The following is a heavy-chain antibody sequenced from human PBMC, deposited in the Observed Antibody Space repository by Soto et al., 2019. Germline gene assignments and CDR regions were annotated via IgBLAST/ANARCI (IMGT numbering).Heavy chain of an antibody. V-gene: IGHV4-30-4*01. CDR1: GGSISSAAYC. CDR3: ARGPSGDKVDY. J-gene: IGHJ4*02. D-gene: IGHD7-27*01. Sequence: SETLSLTCTVSGGSISSAAYCWSWIRQSPDKGLECIGHIYDGGTTYSSPSLNGRVTISADTSETQFSLKLNSVSAVDTAVYYCARGPSGDKVDYWGQG. CDR2: IYDGGTT.